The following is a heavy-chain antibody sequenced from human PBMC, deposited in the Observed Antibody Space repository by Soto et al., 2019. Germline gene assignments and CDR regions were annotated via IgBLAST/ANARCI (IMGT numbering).Heavy chain of an antibody. CDR1: GGTFSSYA. CDR2: IIPIFGTA. Sequence: QVQLVQSGAEVKKPGSSVKVSCKASGGTFSSYAISWVRQAPGQGLEWMGGIIPIFGTANYAQKFQGRVTITADAXXSXAXXELSSLRSEDTAVYYCYKQQVVPSDNDYYYYGMDVWGQGTTVTVSS. D-gene: IGHD6-13*01. J-gene: IGHJ6*02. CDR3: YKQQVVPSDNDYYYYGMDV. V-gene: IGHV1-69*12.